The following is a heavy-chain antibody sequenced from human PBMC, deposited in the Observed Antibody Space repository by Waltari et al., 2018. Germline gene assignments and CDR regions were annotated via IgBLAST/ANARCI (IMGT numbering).Heavy chain of an antibody. CDR2: IYTSGSI. J-gene: IGHJ6*03. V-gene: IGHV4-4*07. CDR1: GASISTYN. D-gene: IGHD2-2*01. CDR3: ARDGVVVAAAGGYFYYSFMDV. Sequence: QVQLQESGPGLVKPSETLSLTCTVSGASISTYNWSWIRQPAGKGLEWIGRIYTSGSINYNPSLRSRVTMSVDTSTNQFSLKVTSVTAADRGVYYCARDGVVVAAAGGYFYYSFMDVWGEGTTVTISS.